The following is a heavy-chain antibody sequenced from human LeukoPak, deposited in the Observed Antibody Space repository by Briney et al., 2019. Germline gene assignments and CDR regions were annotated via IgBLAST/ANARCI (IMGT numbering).Heavy chain of an antibody. CDR2: INHSGST. V-gene: IGHV4-34*01. J-gene: IGHJ4*02. CDR1: GGSFRGYY. D-gene: IGHD3-16*02. Sequence: SETLSLTCAVYGGSFRGYYWSWIRQPPGKGLEWIGEINHSGSTNYNPSLKSRVTISVDTSKNQFSLKLSSVTAADTAVYYCARARGYDYVWGSYRSASYYFDYWGQGTLVTVSS. CDR3: ARARGYDYVWGSYRSASYYFDY.